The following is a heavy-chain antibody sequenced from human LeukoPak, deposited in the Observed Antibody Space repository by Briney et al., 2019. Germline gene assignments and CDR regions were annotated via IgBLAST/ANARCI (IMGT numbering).Heavy chain of an antibody. Sequence: PSETLSLTCSVSGDSIKSGDAYWGWIRQSPLKGLEWIASIYYVGSPYYNPSLNSRRVTMSVDTAKNQFSLKLTSVTAADSAVYYCARLPITKRAMDVWGQGTTVTVSS. V-gene: IGHV4-39*01. CDR2: IYYVGSP. CDR1: GDSIKSGDAY. J-gene: IGHJ6*02. CDR3: ARLPITKRAMDV. D-gene: IGHD3-3*01.